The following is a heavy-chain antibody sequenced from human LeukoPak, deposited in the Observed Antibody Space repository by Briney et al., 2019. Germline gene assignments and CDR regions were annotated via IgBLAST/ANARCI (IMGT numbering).Heavy chain of an antibody. CDR1: GGTFTRYA. CDR3: ARVVTPRYCSTPSCYWKGWFDP. V-gene: IGHV1-69*13. D-gene: IGHD2-2*01. Sequence: SVKVSCKASGGTFTRYAMSWVRQAPGQGLEWMGGIIPIFGTASFAQKFQGRVTITADESTGTAYMELSSLRSEDTAVYYCARVVTPRYCSTPSCYWKGWFDPWGQGTLVTVSS. J-gene: IGHJ5*02. CDR2: IIPIFGTA.